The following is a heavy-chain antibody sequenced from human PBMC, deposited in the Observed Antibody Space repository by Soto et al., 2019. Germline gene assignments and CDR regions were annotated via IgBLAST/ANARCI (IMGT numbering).Heavy chain of an antibody. CDR2: INHSGTT. CDR3: ARVDSGTYRGWFDP. V-gene: IGHV4-34*01. Sequence: QVQLQQWGAGLLKPSETLSLTCAVYGGSFSNYYWSWIRQPPGKGLEWIGEINHSGTTNYNPSLKSRVNISVDMSRNQFSLKLSSVTAADTAVYYCARVDSGTYRGWFDPWGQGTLVTVSS. CDR1: GGSFSNYY. J-gene: IGHJ5*02. D-gene: IGHD1-26*01.